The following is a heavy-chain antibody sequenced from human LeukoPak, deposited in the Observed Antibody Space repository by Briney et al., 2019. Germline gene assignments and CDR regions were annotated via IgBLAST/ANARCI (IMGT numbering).Heavy chain of an antibody. Sequence: GGSLRRSCAVSGFSFSSNCMSWVRQAPGKGLEWVAKIKEDGNEIYYVDSVKGRFTISRDNTKNSLFLQMNSLRAEDTAVYYCATGGAVAGRFAYWGQGTLVTVSS. D-gene: IGHD6-19*01. J-gene: IGHJ4*02. CDR1: GFSFSSNC. CDR3: ATGGAVAGRFAY. V-gene: IGHV3-7*01. CDR2: IKEDGNEI.